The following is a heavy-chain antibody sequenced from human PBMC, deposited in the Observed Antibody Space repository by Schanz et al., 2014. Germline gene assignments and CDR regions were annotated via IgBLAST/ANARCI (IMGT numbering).Heavy chain of an antibody. J-gene: IGHJ4*02. CDR1: GYTFTDYG. V-gene: IGHV1-18*01. D-gene: IGHD4-17*01. Sequence: QVQLVQSGGEMKKPGASVKVSCKASGYTFTDYGLSWVRQAPGQGLEWLGWISPYNGNTNYAQKLQGRVTMTADTSTSTAYMELSSLRSEDTAVYYCARGYGDSPTDFWGQGTLVTVSS. CDR3: ARGYGDSPTDF. CDR2: ISPYNGNT.